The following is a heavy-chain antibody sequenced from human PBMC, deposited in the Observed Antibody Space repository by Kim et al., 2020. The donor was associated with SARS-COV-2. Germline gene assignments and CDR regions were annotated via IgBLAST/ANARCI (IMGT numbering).Heavy chain of an antibody. CDR1: GFTFSNYG. V-gene: IGHV3-33*05. CDR3: AIRNFYVSGTHGPGV. D-gene: IGHD3-10*01. Sequence: GGSLRLSCAASGFTFSNYGMHWVRQAPGKGLEWVSSISGDGNNKHYPDSVEGRFTVSRDNSKNTLYLRMNSLRVEDTAVYYCAIRNFYVSGTHGPGVWGQGTTVTVSS. CDR2: ISGDGNNK. J-gene: IGHJ6*02.